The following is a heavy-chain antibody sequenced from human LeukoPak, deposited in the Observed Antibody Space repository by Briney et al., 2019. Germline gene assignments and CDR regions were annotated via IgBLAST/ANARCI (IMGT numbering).Heavy chain of an antibody. Sequence: SVKVSCKASGGTFSSYTISWVRQAPGQGLEWMGRIIPILGIANYAQKFQGRVTITADKSASTAYMELSSLRSGDTAVYYCARDWSGYCSSTSCFHYYFDYWGQGTLVTVSS. V-gene: IGHV1-69*04. CDR1: GGTFSSYT. D-gene: IGHD2-2*03. CDR2: IIPILGIA. J-gene: IGHJ4*02. CDR3: ARDWSGYCSSTSCFHYYFDY.